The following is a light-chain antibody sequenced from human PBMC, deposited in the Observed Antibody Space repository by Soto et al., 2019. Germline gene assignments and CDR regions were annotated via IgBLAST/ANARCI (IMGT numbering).Light chain of an antibody. V-gene: IGLV2-23*01. CDR1: ISDVGRYNL. Sequence: QSVLTQPASVSGSPGQSITISCTGTISDVGRYNLVSWYQQHPDKAPKLIIYEDIERPSGVSHRFSGSTSGNTASLTISGLQTEDDAKYFCCSYAGGESVVFGGGTKLTVL. CDR2: EDI. CDR3: CSYAGGESVV. J-gene: IGLJ2*01.